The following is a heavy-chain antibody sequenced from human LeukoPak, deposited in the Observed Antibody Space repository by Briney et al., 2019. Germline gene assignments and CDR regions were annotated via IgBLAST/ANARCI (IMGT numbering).Heavy chain of an antibody. Sequence: SETLSPTCTVSGGSISSYYWSWIRQPPGKGLGWIGYIYYSGSTNYNPSLKSRVTISVDTSKNQFSLNLSSVTAADTAVYYCARGGGYSGYDFGYWGQGTLVTVSS. D-gene: IGHD5-12*01. CDR1: GGSISSYY. CDR2: IYYSGST. J-gene: IGHJ4*02. V-gene: IGHV4-59*01. CDR3: ARGGGYSGYDFGY.